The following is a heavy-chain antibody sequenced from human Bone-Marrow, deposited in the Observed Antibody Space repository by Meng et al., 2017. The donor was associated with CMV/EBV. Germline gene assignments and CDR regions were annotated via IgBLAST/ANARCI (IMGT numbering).Heavy chain of an antibody. J-gene: IGHJ4*02. CDR3: ARWGMNTAYFDF. D-gene: IGHD3-16*01. Sequence: LTCAVYGGSFSNYYWSWIRQPPGKGLEWFGEIDHSGSTSYNPSLKSRVTISVDTSKNQFSLRLSSVTAADTAVYYCARWGMNTAYFDFWGQGTLVTVSS. CDR1: GGSFSNYY. V-gene: IGHV4-34*01. CDR2: IDHSGST.